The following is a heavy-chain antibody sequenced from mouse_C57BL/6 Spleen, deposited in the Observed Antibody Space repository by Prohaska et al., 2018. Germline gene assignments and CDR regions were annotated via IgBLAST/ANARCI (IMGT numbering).Heavy chain of an antibody. CDR3: ARGGIYYDYDAVDY. J-gene: IGHJ2*01. D-gene: IGHD2-4*01. Sequence: QVQLKQSGAELVRPGASVKLSCKASGYTFTDYYINWVKQRPGQGLEWIARIYPGSGNTYYNEKFKGKATLTAEKSSSTAYMQLSSLTSEDSAVYFCARGGIYYDYDAVDYWGQGTTLTVSS. V-gene: IGHV1-76*01. CDR1: GYTFTDYY. CDR2: IYPGSGNT.